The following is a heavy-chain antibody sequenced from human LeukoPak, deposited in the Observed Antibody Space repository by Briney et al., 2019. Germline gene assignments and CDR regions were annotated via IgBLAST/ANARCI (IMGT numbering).Heavy chain of an antibody. J-gene: IGHJ4*02. D-gene: IGHD2-15*01. CDR3: ARWEIYCSGGSCPPYYFDY. CDR1: GFTFSDYY. V-gene: IGHV3-11*01. CDR2: ISSNGSTI. Sequence: PGGSLRLSCAASGFTFSDYYMSWLRQAPGKGLELVSYISSNGSTIYYADSVKGRFTISRDNAKNSLYLQMNSLRAEDTAVYYCARWEIYCSGGSCPPYYFDYWGQGTLVTVSS.